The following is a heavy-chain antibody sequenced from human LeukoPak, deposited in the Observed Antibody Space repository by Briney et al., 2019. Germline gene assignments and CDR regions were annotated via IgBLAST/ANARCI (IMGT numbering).Heavy chain of an antibody. D-gene: IGHD3-22*01. CDR3: ARGRYYDSSGYYFDY. CDR1: GCSISSYY. CDR2: IYYSEST. Sequence: PSEALSLTCTASGCSISSYYWNWIRQPPGKGLEWIGYIYYSESTNYNPSLKSRVTISVDTSKNQFSLKLSSVTAADTAVYYCARGRYYDSSGYYFDYWGQGTLVTVSS. J-gene: IGHJ4*02. V-gene: IGHV4-59*01.